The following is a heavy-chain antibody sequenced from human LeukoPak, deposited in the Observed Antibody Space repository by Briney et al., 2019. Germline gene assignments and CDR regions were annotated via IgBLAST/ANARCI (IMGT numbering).Heavy chain of an antibody. J-gene: IGHJ4*02. V-gene: IGHV4-34*01. CDR2: INHSGST. CDR1: GGSFSGYY. CDR3: ARHTPDILTGYPTQNFDY. D-gene: IGHD3-9*01. Sequence: SETLFLTCAVYGGSFSGYYWSWIRQPPGKGLEWIGEINHSGSTNYNPSLKSRVTISVDTSKNQFSLKLSSVTAADTAVYYCARHTPDILTGYPTQNFDYWGQGTLVIVSS.